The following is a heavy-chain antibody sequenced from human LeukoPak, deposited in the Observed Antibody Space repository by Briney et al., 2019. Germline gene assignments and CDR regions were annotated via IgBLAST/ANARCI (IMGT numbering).Heavy chain of an antibody. Sequence: SETLSLTCTVSGGSISSSSYYWGWVRQPPGKGLEWIGSIYYSGSTYYNPSLKSRFTISVDTSKNQVSLKLSSVTAADTAVYXXXRYSSGWYEDYWGQGTLVTVSS. V-gene: IGHV4-39*01. CDR1: GGSISSSSYY. J-gene: IGHJ4*02. CDR3: XRYSSGWYEDY. CDR2: IYYSGST. D-gene: IGHD6-19*01.